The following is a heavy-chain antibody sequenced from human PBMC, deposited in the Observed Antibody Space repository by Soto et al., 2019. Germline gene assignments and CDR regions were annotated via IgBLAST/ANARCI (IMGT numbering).Heavy chain of an antibody. V-gene: IGHV1-69*01. CDR3: ARGARVVPAATIFDY. CDR2: IIPIFGTA. J-gene: IGHJ4*02. CDR1: GGTFSSSA. D-gene: IGHD2-2*01. Sequence: QVQLVQSGAAVKKPGSSVTVSCKASGGTFSSSAISWVRQDPGQGLEWMGGIIPIFGTANYAQKFQGRVTITADESTSTAYMERSSLRSEDTAVYYWARGARVVPAATIFDYWGQGTLVTVSS.